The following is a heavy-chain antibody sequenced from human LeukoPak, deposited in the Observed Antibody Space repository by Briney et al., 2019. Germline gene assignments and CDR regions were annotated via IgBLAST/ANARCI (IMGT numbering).Heavy chain of an antibody. CDR3: ARGRVWFGGLLAYEFDY. CDR2: IYYSGST. J-gene: IGHJ4*02. D-gene: IGHD3-10*01. Sequence: SETLSLTCTVSGGSISSGGYYWSWIRQHPGKGLEWIGYIYYSGSTYYNPSLKSRVTISVDTSKNQFSLKLSSVTAADTAVYYCARGRVWFGGLLAYEFDYWGQGTLVTVSS. V-gene: IGHV4-31*03. CDR1: GGSISSGGYY.